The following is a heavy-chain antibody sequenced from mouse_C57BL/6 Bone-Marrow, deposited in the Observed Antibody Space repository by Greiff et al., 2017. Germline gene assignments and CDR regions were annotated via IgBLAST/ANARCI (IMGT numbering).Heavy chain of an antibody. Sequence: VQLQQSGAELVKPGASVKMSCKASGYTFTTYPIEWMKQNHGKSLEWIGNFHPYNDDTKYNEKFKGKATLTVEKSSSTVYLELRRLTSDDSAVYYCARRRYYGSWWYFDVWGTGTTVTVSS. CDR2: FHPYNDDT. V-gene: IGHV1-47*01. CDR3: ARRRYYGSWWYFDV. CDR1: GYTFTTYP. D-gene: IGHD1-1*01. J-gene: IGHJ1*03.